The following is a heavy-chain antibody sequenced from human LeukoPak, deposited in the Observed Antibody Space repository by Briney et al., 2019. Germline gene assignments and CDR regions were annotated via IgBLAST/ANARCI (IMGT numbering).Heavy chain of an antibody. CDR1: GASISSYY. Sequence: PSETLSLACTVSGASISSYYWSWIRQPPGRGLEWIGYIYYSGSTNYNPSLKSRVTISIDTSNNQFSLKLRSVTAADTAVYYCARDRGYCSGGSCYSASGFDYWGQGTLVTVSS. J-gene: IGHJ4*02. V-gene: IGHV4-59*01. CDR2: IYYSGST. CDR3: ARDRGYCSGGSCYSASGFDY. D-gene: IGHD2-15*01.